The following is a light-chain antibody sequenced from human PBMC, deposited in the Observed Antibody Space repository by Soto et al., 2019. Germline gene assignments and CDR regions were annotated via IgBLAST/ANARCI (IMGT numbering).Light chain of an antibody. CDR2: GAF. Sequence: EIVMTQSPVTLSVSPGERVTLSCRASQSVSSNLAWYQQKPGQAPSLLIYGAFTRATGIPARFSGTGSGTEFTLTISSLQSEDFALYYCQQFDSSPYTFGQGTKLEIK. CDR3: QQFDSSPYT. V-gene: IGKV3-15*01. J-gene: IGKJ2*01. CDR1: QSVSSN.